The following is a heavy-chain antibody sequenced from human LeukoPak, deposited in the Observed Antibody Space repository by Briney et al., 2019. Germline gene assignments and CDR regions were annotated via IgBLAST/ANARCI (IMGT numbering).Heavy chain of an antibody. V-gene: IGHV1-8*01. J-gene: IGHJ4*02. CDR2: MNPRSGNT. Sequence: ASVKVSCKASGYTFTSYDINWVRQATGQGLEWMGWMNPRSGNTGYAQKFQGRVTMTRNTSINTAHMELSSLRSEDTAVYYCARGDYESSGYYLFYWGQGTLVTISS. CDR3: ARGDYESSGYYLFY. D-gene: IGHD3-22*01. CDR1: GYTFTSYD.